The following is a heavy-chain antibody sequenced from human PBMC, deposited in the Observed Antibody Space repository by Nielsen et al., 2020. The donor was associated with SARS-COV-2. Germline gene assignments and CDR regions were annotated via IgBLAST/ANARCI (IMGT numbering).Heavy chain of an antibody. J-gene: IGHJ1*01. CDR2: ISWNSGSI. CDR1: GFTFTNYA. Sequence: SLKISCAASGFTFTNYAMSWVRQAPGKGLEWVSGISWNSGSIGYADSVKGRFTISRDNAKNSLYLQMSSLRAEDTAFYYCAKASGWSRGYFQHWGQGTLVTVSS. V-gene: IGHV3-9*01. CDR3: AKASGWSRGYFQH. D-gene: IGHD6-19*01.